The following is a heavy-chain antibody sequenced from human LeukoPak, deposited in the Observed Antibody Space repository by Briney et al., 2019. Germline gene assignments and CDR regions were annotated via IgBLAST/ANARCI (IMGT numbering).Heavy chain of an antibody. D-gene: IGHD3-10*01. V-gene: IGHV4-34*01. CDR2: INHSGST. J-gene: IGHJ4*02. CDR3: ARRYGSGSSGTFDY. CDR1: GGSFSGYY. Sequence: SETLSLTCAVYGGSFSGYYWSWIRQPPGKGLKWIGEINHSGSTNYNPSLKSRVTISVDTSKNQFSLKLSSVTAADTAVYYCARRYGSGSSGTFDYWGQGTLVTVSS.